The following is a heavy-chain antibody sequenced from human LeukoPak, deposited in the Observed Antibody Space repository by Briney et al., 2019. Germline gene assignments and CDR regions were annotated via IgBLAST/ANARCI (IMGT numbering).Heavy chain of an antibody. CDR3: ARAGNYYFTY. CDR1: GFTFSSYW. J-gene: IGHJ4*02. CDR2: INSDGSIT. V-gene: IGHV3-74*01. D-gene: IGHD1-7*01. Sequence: GGSLRLSCAASGFTFSSYWMHWVRQAPGKGLVWVSRINSDGSITNYADSVEGRFTVSRDNAKNTLYLQMNSLGVEDSAIYYCARAGNYYFTYWGQGTLLTV.